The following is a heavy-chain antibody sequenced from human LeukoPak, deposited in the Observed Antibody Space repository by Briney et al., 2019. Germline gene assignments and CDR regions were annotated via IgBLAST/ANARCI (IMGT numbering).Heavy chain of an antibody. J-gene: IGHJ4*02. D-gene: IGHD6-25*01. Sequence: PGRSLRLSCAASGFTFDDYAMHWVRQAPGKGLEWVSGISWNSGSIGYADSVKGRFTISRDNAKNSLYLQTNSLRAEDTALYYCAKQPSSGWPIDYWGQGTLVTVSS. V-gene: IGHV3-9*01. CDR1: GFTFDDYA. CDR2: ISWNSGSI. CDR3: AKQPSSGWPIDY.